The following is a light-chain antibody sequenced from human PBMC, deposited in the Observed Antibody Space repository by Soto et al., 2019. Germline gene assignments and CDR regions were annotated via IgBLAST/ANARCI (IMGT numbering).Light chain of an antibody. V-gene: IGKV1-5*03. J-gene: IGKJ1*01. CDR2: RAS. CDR1: QTSSSW. Sequence: DIQMTQSPSTLSGSVGDRVTITCRASQTSSSWLAWYQQKPGKAPKLLIYRASTLKSGVPSRFSGSGSGTEFTLTISSLQPDDFATYYCQHYKSYSEAFGQGTKVDI. CDR3: QHYKSYSEA.